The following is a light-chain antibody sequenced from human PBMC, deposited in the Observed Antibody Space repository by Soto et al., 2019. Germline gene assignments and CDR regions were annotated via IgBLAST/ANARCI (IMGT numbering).Light chain of an antibody. J-gene: IGKJ4*01. CDR1: HSVPRW. Sequence: DIQMTQSPSTLSASVGDRVTITCRSSHSVPRWLAWYQQKPGKAPTLLIYDASSLESGVPSRLRGSGSGTEFTLTISSLQPDDFATYYCQQYNSYSFTFGGGTEVEIK. V-gene: IGKV1-5*01. CDR2: DAS. CDR3: QQYNSYSFT.